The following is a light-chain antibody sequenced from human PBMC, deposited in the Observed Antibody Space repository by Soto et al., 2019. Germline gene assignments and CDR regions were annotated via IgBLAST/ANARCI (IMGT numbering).Light chain of an antibody. CDR2: GS. V-gene: IGKV3-20*01. CDR1: LMGRSSY. Sequence: SVLSQSPGPHALSPGERATLPCRARLMGRSSYLGFYPQRPGQXPXLLVGGSPEALGIPDRFSGSGSGTDLTLTISSLEPEDFAVYFCQQYGSSPITFGQGTRLEIK. CDR3: QQYGSSPIT. J-gene: IGKJ5*01.